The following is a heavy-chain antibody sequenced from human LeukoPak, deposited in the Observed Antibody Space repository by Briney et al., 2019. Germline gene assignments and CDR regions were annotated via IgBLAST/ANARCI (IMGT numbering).Heavy chain of an antibody. Sequence: HPGGSLRLSCAASGFTFDDYAMHWVRQAPGKGLEWVSGISWNSGSIGYADSVKGRFTISRDNAKNSLYLQMNSLRAEDTALYYCAKSRMATIIRGYFDYWGQGTLVTVSP. CDR1: GFTFDDYA. D-gene: IGHD5-24*01. CDR3: AKSRMATIIRGYFDY. CDR2: ISWNSGSI. J-gene: IGHJ4*02. V-gene: IGHV3-9*01.